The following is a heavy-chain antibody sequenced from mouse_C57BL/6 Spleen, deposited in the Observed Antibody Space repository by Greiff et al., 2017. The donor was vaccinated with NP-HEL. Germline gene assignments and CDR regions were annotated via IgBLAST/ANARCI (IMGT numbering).Heavy chain of an antibody. Sequence: QVQLQQSGPELVKPGASVKISCKASGYAFSSSWMNWVKQRPGKGLEWIGRIYPGDGDTNYNGKFKGKATLTADKSSSTAYMQLSSLTSEDSAVYFCAREPGTRFDYWGQGTTLTVSS. CDR2: IYPGDGDT. V-gene: IGHV1-82*01. CDR1: GYAFSSSW. D-gene: IGHD4-1*01. J-gene: IGHJ2*01. CDR3: AREPGTRFDY.